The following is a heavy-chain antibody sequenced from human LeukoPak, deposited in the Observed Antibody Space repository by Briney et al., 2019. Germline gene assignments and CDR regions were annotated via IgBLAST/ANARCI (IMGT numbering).Heavy chain of an antibody. V-gene: IGHV3-7*03. Sequence: PGGSLRLSCAVSGMTFKNYWMSWFRQTPGKGLEWVATINQDESEKYYLGSVKGRFTISRDTAKNSLYLQMYSLTAEDTALYYCARYCTFRTCSGTKFDSWGPGTLVTVSS. CDR1: GMTFKNYW. CDR2: INQDESEK. J-gene: IGHJ4*02. CDR3: ARYCTFRTCSGTKFDS. D-gene: IGHD1-1*01.